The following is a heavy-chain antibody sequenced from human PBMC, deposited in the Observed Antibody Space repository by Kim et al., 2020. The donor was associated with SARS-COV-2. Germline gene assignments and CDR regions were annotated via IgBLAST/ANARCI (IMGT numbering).Heavy chain of an antibody. CDR2: ISSSSSYT. V-gene: IGHV3-11*05. D-gene: IGHD1-1*01. J-gene: IGHJ4*01. Sequence: GGSLRLSCAASGFTLSDYYMSWIRQAPGKGLEWVSYISSSSSYTKYADSVKGRFTISRHNAKNSLYLQVISLRPEDTAVYYCARVPEGTTSAYYFDFWG. CDR1: GFTLSDYY. CDR3: ARVPEGTTSAYYFDF.